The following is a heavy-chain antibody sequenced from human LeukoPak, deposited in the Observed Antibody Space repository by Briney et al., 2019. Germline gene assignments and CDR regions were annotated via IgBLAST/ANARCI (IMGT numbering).Heavy chain of an antibody. J-gene: IGHJ4*02. D-gene: IGHD6-19*01. V-gene: IGHV4-30-4*01. CDR2: IYYSGST. CDR1: GGSISSGDYY. Sequence: SETLSLTCTVSGGSISSGDYYWSWIRQPPGKGLEWIGYIYYSGSTYYNPSLKSRVTISVDTSKNQFSLKLSSVTAADTAAYYCARGSGWYIKKFDYWGQGTLVTVSS. CDR3: ARGSGWYIKKFDY.